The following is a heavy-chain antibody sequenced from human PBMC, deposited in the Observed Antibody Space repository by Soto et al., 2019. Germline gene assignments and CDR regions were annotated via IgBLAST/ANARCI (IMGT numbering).Heavy chain of an antibody. CDR2: INHSGNT. D-gene: IGHD2-2*01. CDR1: SGSISSSNW. Sequence: ASETLSLTCAVSSGSISSSNWCSWVRQPPGKGLEWIGEINHSGNTNYSPSLKSRVTISVDTSKNQFSLNLSSVTAADTAVYYCARHGRGDCSSTSCPIRRAFDIWGQGTMVTVSS. CDR3: ARHGRGDCSSTSCPIRRAFDI. V-gene: IGHV4-4*02. J-gene: IGHJ3*02.